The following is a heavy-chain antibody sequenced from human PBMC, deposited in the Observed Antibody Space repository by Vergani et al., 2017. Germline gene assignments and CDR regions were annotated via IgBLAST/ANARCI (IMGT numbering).Heavy chain of an antibody. CDR2: IHYSENT. D-gene: IGHD3-22*01. Sequence: QVQLQESGPGLVKSSETLSLTCSVSLDSIRNLYCNWIRQPPGKGLEWIGSIHYSENTNYNPSLKTRVTISVDTTKNQFSLKLKSVTAADTAVYYCARCFRDEGMIYGGTVENWFDPWGQGTLVTVSS. CDR3: ARCFRDEGMIYGGTVENWFDP. J-gene: IGHJ5*02. CDR1: LDSIRNLY. V-gene: IGHV4-59*08.